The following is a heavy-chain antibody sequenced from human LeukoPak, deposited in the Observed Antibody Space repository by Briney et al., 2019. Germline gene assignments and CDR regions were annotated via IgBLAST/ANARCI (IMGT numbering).Heavy chain of an antibody. CDR3: ARHRCSGGSCYPMNWFDP. D-gene: IGHD2-15*01. Sequence: SETLSLTCTVSGGSISSYYWSWIRQPPGKGLEWIGYIYYSGSTNYNPSLKSRVTISVDTSKNQFSLKLSSVTAADTAVCYCARHRCSGGSCYPMNWFDPWGQGTLVTVSS. V-gene: IGHV4-59*08. J-gene: IGHJ5*02. CDR2: IYYSGST. CDR1: GGSISSYY.